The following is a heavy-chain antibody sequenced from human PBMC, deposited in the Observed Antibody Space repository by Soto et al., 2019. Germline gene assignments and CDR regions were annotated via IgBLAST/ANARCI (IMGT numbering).Heavy chain of an antibody. D-gene: IGHD2-21*02. CDR1: GGSISSGGYY. J-gene: IGHJ2*01. CDR3: ARKIVVVTPPYWYFDL. CDR2: IYYSGST. V-gene: IGHV4-31*03. Sequence: PSETLSLTCTVSGGSISSGGYYWSWIRQHPGKGLEWVGYIYYSGSTYYNPSLKSRVTISVDTSKNQFPLKLSSVTAADTAVYYCARKIVVVTPPYWYFDLWGRGTLVTVSS.